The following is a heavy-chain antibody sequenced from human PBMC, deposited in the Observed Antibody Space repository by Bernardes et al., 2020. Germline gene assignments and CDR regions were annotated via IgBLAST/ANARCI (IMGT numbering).Heavy chain of an antibody. V-gene: IGHV3-23*01. CDR3: AKVSVAGGSNWFDS. Sequence: GGSLRLSCAASGFTLSSYAMSWVRQAPGKGLEWVSTISGNGGTTYYADSVKGRFTISRDNRKSTLFLQMNSLRAEETALYYCAKVSVAGGSNWFDSWGQGTLVTVSS. D-gene: IGHD6-19*01. J-gene: IGHJ5*01. CDR2: ISGNGGTT. CDR1: GFTLSSYA.